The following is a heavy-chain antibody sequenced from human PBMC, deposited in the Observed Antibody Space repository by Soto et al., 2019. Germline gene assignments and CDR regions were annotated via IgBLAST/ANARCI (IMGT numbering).Heavy chain of an antibody. CDR1: GFTFSSSA. CDR2: ISGGGGST. D-gene: IGHD6-13*01. J-gene: IGHJ4*02. Sequence: HPGGSLRLSCAASGFTFSSSAMSWVRQAPGKGLEWVSAISGGGGSTYYADSVKGRFTVSRDNSKNTLYLQMNSLRAEDTAVYYCAKVPYSSSWYYFDYWGQGTLVTVSS. V-gene: IGHV3-23*01. CDR3: AKVPYSSSWYYFDY.